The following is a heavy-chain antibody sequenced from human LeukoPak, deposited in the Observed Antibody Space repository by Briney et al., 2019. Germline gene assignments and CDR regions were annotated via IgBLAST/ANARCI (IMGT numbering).Heavy chain of an antibody. CDR1: GFTFSSYS. J-gene: IGHJ5*02. Sequence: GGSLRLSCAASGFTFSSYSMNWVRQAPGKGLEWVSSISSSSSYIYYADSVKGRFTISRDNAKNSLYLRMNSLRAEDTAVYYCARVPDAAWFDPWGQGTLVTVSS. D-gene: IGHD1-14*01. CDR3: ARVPDAAWFDP. CDR2: ISSSSSYI. V-gene: IGHV3-21*01.